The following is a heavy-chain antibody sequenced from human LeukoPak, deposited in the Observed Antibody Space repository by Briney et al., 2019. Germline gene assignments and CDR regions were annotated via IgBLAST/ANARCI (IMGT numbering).Heavy chain of an antibody. V-gene: IGHV3-23*01. J-gene: IGHJ5*02. CDR1: GFRFSDFI. CDR2: IGGRGGST. D-gene: IGHD3-16*01. CDR3: GKEGGA. Sequence: GGSLRLSCAASGFRFSDFIMTWVRQAPGKGPEWVSAIGGRGGSTYYADSLGGQFIISRDNSKDMVYLQMNSLKVEDTATYYCGKEGGAWGQGTKVTVSS.